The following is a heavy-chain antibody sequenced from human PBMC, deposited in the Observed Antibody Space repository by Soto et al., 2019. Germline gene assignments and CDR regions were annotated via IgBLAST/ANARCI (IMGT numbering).Heavy chain of an antibody. CDR2: IYYSGST. CDR1: GCSISSSSYY. D-gene: IGHD5-18*01. Sequence: SETLSLTCTVSGCSISSSSYYSCWIRQPPGKGLEWIGSIYYSGSTYYNPSLKSRVTISVDTSKNQFSLKLSSVTAVETAVYYCARRYGKNAFDIWGQGTMVTVSS. CDR3: ARRYGKNAFDI. V-gene: IGHV4-39*07. J-gene: IGHJ3*02.